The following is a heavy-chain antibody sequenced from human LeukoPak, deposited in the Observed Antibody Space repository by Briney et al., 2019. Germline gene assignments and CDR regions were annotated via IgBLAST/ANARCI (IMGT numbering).Heavy chain of an antibody. V-gene: IGHV1-69*05. CDR1: GGTFSSYA. D-gene: IGHD5-18*01. CDR3: ARNSLSGYSYGETDY. CDR2: ITPIFGTA. Sequence: SVTVSCKASGGTFSSYAISWVQQAPGQGLEWMGGITPIFGTANYAQKFQGRVTITTDESTSTAYMELSSLRSEDTAVYYCARNSLSGYSYGETDYWGQGTLVTVSS. J-gene: IGHJ4*02.